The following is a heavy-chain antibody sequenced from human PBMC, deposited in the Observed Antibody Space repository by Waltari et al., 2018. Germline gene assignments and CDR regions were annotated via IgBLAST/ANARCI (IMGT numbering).Heavy chain of an antibody. CDR1: GYTFTSYD. D-gene: IGHD3-3*01. Sequence: QVQLVHSAAEVKKPGASVKVSCTASGYTFTSYDINWFRQPTGKGPAWMGWMNRKSGNTGYAQKFQGRVTMTRNTSISTAYMELSSLRSEDTAVYYCARGPYYDFWSGYYTPGDWFDPWGQGTLVTVSS. V-gene: IGHV1-8*01. J-gene: IGHJ5*02. CDR3: ARGPYYDFWSGYYTPGDWFDP. CDR2: MNRKSGNT.